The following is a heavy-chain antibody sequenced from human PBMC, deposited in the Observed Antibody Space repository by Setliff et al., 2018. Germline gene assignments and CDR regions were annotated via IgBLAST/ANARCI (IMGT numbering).Heavy chain of an antibody. CDR1: SISSGSYY. J-gene: IGHJ4*02. V-gene: IGHV4-61*09. D-gene: IGHD2-21*02. CDR2: IFTRGST. CDR3: ARHWDFCGGDCPHNSIDY. Sequence: SISSGSYYWNWIRQPAGKALEWIGHIFTRGSTNYNPSLKSRVTIPLDTSKNQFSVQLSPVTAADTAVYYCARHWDFCGGDCPHNSIDYWGQGTLVTVSS.